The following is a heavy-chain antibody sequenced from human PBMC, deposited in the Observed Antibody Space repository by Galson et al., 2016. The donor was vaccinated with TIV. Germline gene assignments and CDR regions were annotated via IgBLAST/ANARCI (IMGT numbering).Heavy chain of an antibody. Sequence: SVKVSCKASGYSFTSYHMHWVRQAPGQGLEWMGIINPSGGSASNAQKFQGRVTMTRDTSTSTVYMELSSLRSEDTAFYYCARVMSVTMIIGDNLDTFDFWGQGTMFTVSS. D-gene: IGHD3-22*01. CDR3: ARVMSVTMIIGDNLDTFDF. CDR1: GYSFTSYH. J-gene: IGHJ3*01. CDR2: INPSGGSA. V-gene: IGHV1-46*03.